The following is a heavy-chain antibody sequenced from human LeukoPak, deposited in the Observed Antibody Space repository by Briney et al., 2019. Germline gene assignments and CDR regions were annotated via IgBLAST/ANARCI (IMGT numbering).Heavy chain of an antibody. CDR3: ARLLNNDNAGDPDTFDM. J-gene: IGHJ3*02. CDR1: GGSISRHY. CDR2: ISYSGGT. D-gene: IGHD4-17*01. Sequence: SETLSLTCSASGGSISRHYWSWIRQPPGKGLECIAYISYSGGTRYNPSFQSRVTISLDTSKTHFSLKLTSVTAADTAMYYCARLLNNDNAGDPDTFDMRGPGTMVTVSS. V-gene: IGHV4-59*08.